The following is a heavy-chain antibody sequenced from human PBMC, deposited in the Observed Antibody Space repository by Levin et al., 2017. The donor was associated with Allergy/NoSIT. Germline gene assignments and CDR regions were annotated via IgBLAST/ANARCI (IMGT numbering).Heavy chain of an antibody. D-gene: IGHD5-18*01. V-gene: IGHV4-30-2*01. Sequence: SETLSLTCAVSGGSISSGGYSWSWIRQPPGKGLEWIGNIYLSGSTYYNPSLKSRVTISVDRSTNQISLNLSSVTAADTAVYYCARVAGYRYGYYFDYWGQGTLVTVSS. J-gene: IGHJ4*02. CDR2: IYLSGST. CDR3: ARVAGYRYGYYFDY. CDR1: GGSISSGGYS.